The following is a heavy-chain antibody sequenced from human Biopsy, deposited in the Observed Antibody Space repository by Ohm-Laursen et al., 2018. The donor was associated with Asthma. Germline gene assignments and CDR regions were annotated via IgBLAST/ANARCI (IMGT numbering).Heavy chain of an antibody. CDR1: GYTFIGCH. V-gene: IGHV1-2*06. J-gene: IGHJ6*02. CDR3: ASSGGNYGFYGMDV. D-gene: IGHD4-11*01. Sequence: VASVKVTCKASGYTFIGCHIHWMRQAPGQGLEWMGRINPNSGGTNYAQKFQGRVTMTRDTSISTAYMEVSRLRSDDTAVYYCASSGGNYGFYGMDVWGQGTTVTVSS. CDR2: INPNSGGT.